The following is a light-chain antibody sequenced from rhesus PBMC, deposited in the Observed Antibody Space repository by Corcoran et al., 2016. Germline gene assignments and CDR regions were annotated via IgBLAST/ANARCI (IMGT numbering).Light chain of an antibody. J-gene: IGKJ2*01. CDR3: QHGYGTTYS. CDR2: KAS. Sequence: DIQMTQSPSSLSASVGDRVTITCRASENVNNYLNWYQQKPGKAPKHLIYKASTLQSGVPSRFSGSGSWTDYTFTSSSLQPEDVATYYCQHGYGTTYSFGQGTKVEIK. CDR1: ENVNNY. V-gene: IGKV1-74*01.